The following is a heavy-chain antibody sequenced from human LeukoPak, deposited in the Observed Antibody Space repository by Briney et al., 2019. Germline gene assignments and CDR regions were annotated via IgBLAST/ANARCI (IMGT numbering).Heavy chain of an antibody. J-gene: IGHJ4*02. V-gene: IGHV4-34*01. Sequence: KPSETLSLTCAVYGGSFNGYYWSWIRQPPGKGLEWIGEINHSGSTNYNPSLKSRVTISVDTSKNQFSLKLSSVTAADTAVYYCARGQGEDPEYYDFWSGQYYFDYWGQGTLVTVSS. CDR2: INHSGST. CDR1: GGSFNGYY. CDR3: ARGQGEDPEYYDFWSGQYYFDY. D-gene: IGHD3-3*01.